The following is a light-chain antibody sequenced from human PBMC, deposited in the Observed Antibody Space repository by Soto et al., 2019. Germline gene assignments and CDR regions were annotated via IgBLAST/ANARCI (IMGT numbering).Light chain of an antibody. Sequence: QSALTQPASVSGSPVQSITISCTGTSSDVGGYNDVSWYQQHPGKAPKLMIYEVSNRPSGVSNRFSVSKSGNTASRTLSGLQAEDEADYYCSSYTSSSTRVFGGRSRLTVL. J-gene: IGLJ3*02. CDR2: EVS. CDR1: SSDVGGYND. CDR3: SSYTSSSTRV. V-gene: IGLV2-14*01.